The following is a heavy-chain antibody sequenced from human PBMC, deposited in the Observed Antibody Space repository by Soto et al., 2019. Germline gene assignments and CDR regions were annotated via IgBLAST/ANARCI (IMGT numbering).Heavy chain of an antibody. V-gene: IGHV4-34*01. D-gene: IGHD3-3*01. J-gene: IGHJ6*02. CDR3: ASSGPNDYDLWSGYYTNYYGMDV. CDR2: INHSGST. Sequence: ASETLSLTCAVYGGSFSGYYWSWIRQPPGKGLEWIGEINHSGSTNYNPSLKSRVTISVDTSKNQFSLKLSSVTAADTAVYYCASSGPNDYDLWSGYYTNYYGMDVWGQGTTVTVSS. CDR1: GGSFSGYY.